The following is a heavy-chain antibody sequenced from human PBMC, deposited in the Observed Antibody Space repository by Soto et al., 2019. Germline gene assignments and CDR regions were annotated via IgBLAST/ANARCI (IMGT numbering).Heavy chain of an antibody. CDR1: GYTLTELS. CDR2: FDPEDGET. D-gene: IGHD6-13*01. V-gene: IGHV1-24*01. CDR3: ATGAGIAAAGRHYYYGMDV. Sequence: ASVKVSCKVSGYTLTELSMHWVRQAPGKGLEWMGGFDPEDGETIYAQKFQGRVTMTEDTSTDTAYMELSSLRSEDTAVYYCATGAGIAAAGRHYYYGMDVWGQGTTVTVSS. J-gene: IGHJ6*02.